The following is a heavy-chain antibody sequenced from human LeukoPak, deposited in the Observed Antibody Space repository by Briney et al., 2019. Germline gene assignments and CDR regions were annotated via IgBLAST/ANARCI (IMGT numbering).Heavy chain of an antibody. CDR3: ARSYYFYNGMDV. Sequence: ASVKVSCKASGYTFTSYYMHWVRQAPGQGLEWMGIINPSGGSTSYADSVKGRFTIARDNAKNTLYLQMNSLGAEDTAVYYCARSYYFYNGMDVWGQGTTVTVSS. V-gene: IGHV1-46*04. CDR2: INPSGGST. J-gene: IGHJ6*02. CDR1: GYTFTSYY.